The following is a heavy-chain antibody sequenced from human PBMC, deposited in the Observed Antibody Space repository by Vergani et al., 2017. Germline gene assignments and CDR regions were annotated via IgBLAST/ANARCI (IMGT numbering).Heavy chain of an antibody. CDR1: GFTFDDYA. Sequence: EVQLVESGGGLVQPGRSLRLSCAASGFTFDDYAMHWVRQAPGKGLEWVSGISWNSGSIGYADSVKGRFTISRDNAKNSLYLQMNSLRAEDTALYYCAKDISVFGVVINPFFDYWGQGTLVTVSS. J-gene: IGHJ4*02. V-gene: IGHV3-9*01. CDR2: ISWNSGSI. D-gene: IGHD3-3*01. CDR3: AKDISVFGVVINPFFDY.